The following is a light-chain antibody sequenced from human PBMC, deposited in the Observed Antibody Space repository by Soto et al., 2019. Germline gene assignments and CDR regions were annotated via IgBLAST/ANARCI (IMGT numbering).Light chain of an antibody. J-gene: IGKJ5*01. CDR2: GAP. CDR1: QNIKRN. CDR3: QQYDHWLPT. V-gene: IGKV3-15*01. Sequence: VMPQSPATLSVFAGARATLSWGAPQNIKRNLAWYQQKPGQAPRLLIYGAPTRATGVPGRVSGSGSGTEFTLTISSLQSEDFAAYYGQQYDHWLPTFGQGTRLEI.